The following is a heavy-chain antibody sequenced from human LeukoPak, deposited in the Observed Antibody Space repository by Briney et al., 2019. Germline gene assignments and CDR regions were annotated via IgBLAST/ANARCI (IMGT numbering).Heavy chain of an antibody. CDR1: GGSISSYY. J-gene: IGHJ3*02. CDR3: AREYCSGGSCRPDAFDI. D-gene: IGHD2-15*01. V-gene: IGHV4-34*01. Sequence: SETLSLTCTVSGGSISSYYWSWIRQPPGKGLEWIGEINHSGSTNYNPSLKSRVTISVDTSKNQFSLKLSSVTAADTAVYYCAREYCSGGSCRPDAFDIWGQGTMVTVSS. CDR2: INHSGST.